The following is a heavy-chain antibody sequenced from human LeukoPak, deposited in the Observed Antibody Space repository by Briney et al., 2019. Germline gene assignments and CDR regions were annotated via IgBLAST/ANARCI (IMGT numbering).Heavy chain of an antibody. CDR1: GYTLTELS. Sequence: ASVKVSFKVSGYTLTELSMHWVRQAPGKGLEWMGGFDPEDGETIYAQKFQGRVTMTEDTSTDTAYMELSSLRSEDTAVYYCATGLYGSGSFIMFRLDYWGQGTLVTVSS. J-gene: IGHJ4*02. D-gene: IGHD3-10*01. V-gene: IGHV1-24*01. CDR3: ATGLYGSGSFIMFRLDY. CDR2: FDPEDGET.